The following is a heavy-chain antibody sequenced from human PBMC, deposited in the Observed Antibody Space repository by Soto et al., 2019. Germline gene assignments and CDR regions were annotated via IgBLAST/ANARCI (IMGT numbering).Heavy chain of an antibody. D-gene: IGHD6-19*01. CDR1: GFTFSDYY. J-gene: IGHJ4*02. V-gene: IGHV3-11*05. Sequence: GGSLRPSCAASGFTFSDYYINWIRQAPGKGLEWISYISGSGTKTNYADSVKGRFTISRDNARNSLFLQMNSLRAEDTAVYYCAKDSRGYSSGWTLSYFDYWGQGTLVTVSS. CDR2: ISGSGTKT. CDR3: AKDSRGYSSGWTLSYFDY.